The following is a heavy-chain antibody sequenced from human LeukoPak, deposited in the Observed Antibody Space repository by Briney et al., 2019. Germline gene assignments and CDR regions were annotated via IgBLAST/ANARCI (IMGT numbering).Heavy chain of an antibody. J-gene: IGHJ5*02. CDR2: INPNSGGT. V-gene: IGHV1-2*02. Sequence: GASVKVSCKASGYTFTGYYMHWVRQAPGPGLEWMGWINPNSGGTNYAQKFQGRVTMTRDTFISTAYMELSRLRSDDTAVYYCARAHRVDIVVLDPWGQGTLVTVSS. CDR1: GYTFTGYY. D-gene: IGHD2-15*01. CDR3: ARAHRVDIVVLDP.